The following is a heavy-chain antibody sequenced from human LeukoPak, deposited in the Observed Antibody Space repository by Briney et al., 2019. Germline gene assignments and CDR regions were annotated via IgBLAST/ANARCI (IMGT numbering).Heavy chain of an antibody. J-gene: IGHJ4*02. D-gene: IGHD2-15*01. CDR2: INPSGGST. CDR1: GYTFTSDC. Sequence: ASVKVSCKASGYTFTSDCMHWVRHAPVQGLECMGIINPSGGSTSYAQKFQGRVTMTRDTSTSTVYMELSSLRSEDTAVYYCARGKWSVDFDYWGQGTLVSVSS. V-gene: IGHV1-46*01. CDR3: ARGKWSVDFDY.